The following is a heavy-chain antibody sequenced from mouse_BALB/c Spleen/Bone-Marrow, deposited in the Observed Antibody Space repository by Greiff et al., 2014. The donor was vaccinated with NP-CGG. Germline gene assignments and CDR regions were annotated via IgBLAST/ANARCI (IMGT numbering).Heavy chain of an antibody. Sequence: QVQLQQSGAELARPGASVKMSCKASGYSFTSCTMHWVKQRPGQGLEWIGYINPSSGYTNYNQKFKDKATLTADKSSSTAYMQLSSLTSEDSAVNYCARGWDYEGYFDYWGQGTTLTVSS. J-gene: IGHJ2*01. CDR3: ARGWDYEGYFDY. D-gene: IGHD2-4*01. CDR1: GYSFTSCT. CDR2: INPSSGYT. V-gene: IGHV1-4*01.